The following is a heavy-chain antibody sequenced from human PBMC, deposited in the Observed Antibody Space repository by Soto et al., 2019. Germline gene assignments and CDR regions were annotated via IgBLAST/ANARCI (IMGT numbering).Heavy chain of an antibody. D-gene: IGHD4-17*01. CDR2: ISGRGDTP. Sequence: EVQLLESGGDLVQPGGSLRLSCAASGFTFRNYAMTWVRQAPGKGLEWVSGISGRGDTPYYADSVKGRFTISRDNSKNTLYLQMSSLGVEDTATYFCARPNHGASKYYVDYWGRGTLITVSS. J-gene: IGHJ4*02. CDR1: GFTFRNYA. CDR3: ARPNHGASKYYVDY. V-gene: IGHV3-23*01.